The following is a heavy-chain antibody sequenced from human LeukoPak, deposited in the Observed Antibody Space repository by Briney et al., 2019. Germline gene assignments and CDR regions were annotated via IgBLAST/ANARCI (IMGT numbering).Heavy chain of an antibody. J-gene: IGHJ6*03. Sequence: SETLSLTFTVSGGSISSSNWWSWVRQPPGKGLEWIGEIYHSGSTNYNPSLKSRVTISVDKSKNQFSLKLSSVTAADTAVYYCATVFWGCSSTSCYVPSYYMDVWGKGTTVTVSS. CDR2: IYHSGST. V-gene: IGHV4-4*02. D-gene: IGHD2-2*01. CDR3: ATVFWGCSSTSCYVPSYYMDV. CDR1: GGSISSSNW.